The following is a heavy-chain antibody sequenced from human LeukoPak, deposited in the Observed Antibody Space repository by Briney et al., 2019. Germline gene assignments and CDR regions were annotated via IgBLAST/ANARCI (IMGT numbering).Heavy chain of an antibody. CDR3: ARDYGDYFDAFDI. Sequence: ASVKVSCKASGYTFTGYYMHWVRQAPGQGLEWMGWINPNSGGTNYAQKFQGRVTMTRDTSISTAYMELSRLRSDDTAVYYCARDYGDYFDAFDIWGQGTMVTASS. CDR1: GYTFTGYY. V-gene: IGHV1-2*02. J-gene: IGHJ3*02. CDR2: INPNSGGT. D-gene: IGHD4-17*01.